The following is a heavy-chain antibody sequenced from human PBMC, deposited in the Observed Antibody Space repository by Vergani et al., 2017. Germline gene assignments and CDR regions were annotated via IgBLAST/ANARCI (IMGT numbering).Heavy chain of an antibody. CDR1: GYSFTSYW. V-gene: IGHV5-51*01. Sequence: EVQLVQSGAEVKKPGESLRISCKGSGYSFTSYWISWVRQMPGKGLEWMGIIYPGDSDTRYSPSFQGQVTISADKSISTAYLQWSSLKASDTAMYYCARGGRFREWLIGWFDPWGQGTLVTVSS. J-gene: IGHJ5*02. CDR3: ARGGRFREWLIGWFDP. D-gene: IGHD3-3*01. CDR2: IYPGDSDT.